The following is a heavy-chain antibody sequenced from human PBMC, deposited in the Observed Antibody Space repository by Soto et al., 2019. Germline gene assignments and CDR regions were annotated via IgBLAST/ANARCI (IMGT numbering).Heavy chain of an antibody. CDR3: ARDAAQQLVDHAHSNWFDP. J-gene: IGHJ5*02. CDR1: GGSISSGGYY. CDR2: IYYSGST. Sequence: SETLSLTCTVSGGSISSGGYYWSWIRQHTGKGLEWIGYIYYSGSTYYNPSLKSRVTISVDTSKNQFSLKLSSVTAADTAVYYCARDAAQQLVDHAHSNWFDPWGQGTLVTVSS. D-gene: IGHD6-13*01. V-gene: IGHV4-31*03.